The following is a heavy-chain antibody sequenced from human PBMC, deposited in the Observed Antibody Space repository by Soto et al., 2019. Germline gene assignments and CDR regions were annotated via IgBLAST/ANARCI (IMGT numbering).Heavy chain of an antibody. CDR2: ISGSGGST. CDR3: AKQTKYGNRKYYYYYCMDV. CDR1: GFTFSSYA. J-gene: IGHJ6*03. Sequence: GGSLRLSCAASGFTFSSYAMSWVRQAPGKGLEWVSAISGSGGSTYYADSVKGRFTISRDNSKNTLYLQMNSLRAEDTAVYYCAKQTKYGNRKYYYYYCMDVWGKGTTVTVSS. V-gene: IGHV3-23*01. D-gene: IGHD2-2*01.